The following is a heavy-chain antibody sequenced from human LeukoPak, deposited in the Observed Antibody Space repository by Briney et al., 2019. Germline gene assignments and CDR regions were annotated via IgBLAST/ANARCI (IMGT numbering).Heavy chain of an antibody. CDR1: GGSVSSYY. CDR3: ALGYDILTGRFDY. J-gene: IGHJ4*02. V-gene: IGHV4-59*02. CDR2: IYYSGST. Sequence: SETLSLTCTVSGGSVSSYYWSWIRQPPGKGLEWIGYIYYSGSTNYNPSLKSRVTISVDTSKNQFSLKLSSVTAADTAVYYCALGYDILTGRFDYWGQGTLVTVSS. D-gene: IGHD3-9*01.